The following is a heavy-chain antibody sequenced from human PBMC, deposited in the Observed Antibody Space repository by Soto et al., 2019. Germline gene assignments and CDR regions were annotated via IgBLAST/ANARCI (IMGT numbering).Heavy chain of an antibody. CDR1: GFTFNNYA. D-gene: IGHD4-4*01. J-gene: IGHJ2*01. V-gene: IGHV3-30-3*01. Sequence: LRLSCSASGFTFNNYAMYWVRQAPGKGLEWVAVISYDGSNKYYADSVKGRFTISRDNSKNTLYLQMNSLRAEDTAVYYCARPLWRNDYNWGYFDLWGRGTLVTVSS. CDR2: ISYDGSNK. CDR3: ARPLWRNDYNWGYFDL.